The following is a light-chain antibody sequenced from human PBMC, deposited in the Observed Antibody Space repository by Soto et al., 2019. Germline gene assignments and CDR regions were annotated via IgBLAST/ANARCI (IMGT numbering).Light chain of an antibody. Sequence: EIVLTQSPGTLSLSPGERATLSCRASQSVSSSYLAWYQQKPGQGPRLLIYGASSRATGIPDRFSGSGSGTDFTLIISRLEPEDFAVYYCQQYGSSPPWYTFGQGTKLEIK. V-gene: IGKV3-20*01. CDR1: QSVSSSY. CDR2: GAS. J-gene: IGKJ2*01. CDR3: QQYGSSPPWYT.